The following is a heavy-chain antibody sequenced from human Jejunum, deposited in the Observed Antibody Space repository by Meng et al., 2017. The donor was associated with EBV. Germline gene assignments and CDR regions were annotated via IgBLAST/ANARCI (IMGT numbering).Heavy chain of an antibody. J-gene: IGHJ4*02. CDR2: IKRTTDGGTT. D-gene: IGHD3-16*01. Sequence: VEWVGSGGGLLKPWDSLRLSCAASGFTFTNSHMTWVRQAPGKGLEWVGRIKRTTDGGTTDYAAPVKGRFTISRDDSKNTLYLQMNSLKTEDTAVYYCTDVGGDMIWGQGILVTVSS. CDR1: GFTFTNSH. CDR3: TDVGGDMI. V-gene: IGHV3-15*01.